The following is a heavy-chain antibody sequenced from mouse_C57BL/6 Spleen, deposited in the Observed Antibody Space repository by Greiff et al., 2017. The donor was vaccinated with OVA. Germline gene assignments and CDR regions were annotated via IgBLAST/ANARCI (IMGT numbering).Heavy chain of an antibody. CDR3: ARSYYGSSYRAWFAY. CDR2: IDPEDGET. D-gene: IGHD1-1*01. CDR1: GFNIKDYY. J-gene: IGHJ3*01. V-gene: IGHV14-2*01. Sequence: EVHLVESGAELVKPGASVKLSCTASGFNIKDYYMHWVKQRTEQGLEWIGRIDPEDGETKYAPKFQGKATIKADTSSNTAYLQLSSLTSEDTAVYYCARSYYGSSYRAWFAYWGQGTLVTVSA.